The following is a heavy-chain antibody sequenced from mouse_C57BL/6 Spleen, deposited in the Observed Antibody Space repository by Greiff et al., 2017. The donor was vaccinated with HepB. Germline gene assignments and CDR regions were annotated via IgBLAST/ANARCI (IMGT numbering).Heavy chain of an antibody. V-gene: IGHV1-82*01. J-gene: IGHJ3*01. CDR2: IYPGDGDT. D-gene: IGHD6-1*01. CDR3: ARASWFAY. Sequence: VQLQQSGPELVKPGASVKISCKASGYAFSSSWMNWVKQRPGQGLEWIGRIYPGDGDTNYNGKFKGKATLTADKSSSTAYMQLRSLTSEDSAVYFCARASWFAYWGQGTLVTVAA. CDR1: GYAFSSSW.